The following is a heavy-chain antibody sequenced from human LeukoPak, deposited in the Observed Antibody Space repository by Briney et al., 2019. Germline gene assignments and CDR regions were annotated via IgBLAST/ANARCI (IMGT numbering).Heavy chain of an antibody. CDR3: AREGWSPRANWFDP. CDR2: INIDGSSA. CDR1: GFTFNNYW. V-gene: IGHV3-74*01. D-gene: IGHD6-19*01. Sequence: HPGGSLRLSCAASGFTFNNYWMHWVRQAPGKGLVRVSRINIDGSSASYADSVKGRFTISRDNAKNTLYLQMNSLRAEDTAVYYCAREGWSPRANWFDPWGQGTLVTVSS. J-gene: IGHJ5*02.